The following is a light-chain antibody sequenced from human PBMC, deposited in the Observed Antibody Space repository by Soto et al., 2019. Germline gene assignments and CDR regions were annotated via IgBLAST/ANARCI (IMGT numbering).Light chain of an antibody. CDR2: DVS. Sequence: QSALTPPASVSGSPGQSITISCTGTSSDVGGYNYVSWYQQHPGKAPKLMIYDVSTRPSGVSNRFSGSKSGNTASLTISGLQAEDEADDYGSSCTSSSSVVFGGGTKLTVL. V-gene: IGLV2-14*01. CDR3: SSCTSSSSVV. J-gene: IGLJ2*01. CDR1: SSDVGGYNY.